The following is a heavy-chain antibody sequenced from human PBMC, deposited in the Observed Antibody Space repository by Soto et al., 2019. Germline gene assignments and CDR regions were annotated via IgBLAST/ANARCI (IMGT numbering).Heavy chain of an antibody. D-gene: IGHD4-4*01. CDR3: ACLGGGTTVLDY. CDR2: IDPSDSYT. V-gene: IGHV5-10-1*01. J-gene: IGHJ4*02. Sequence: GESLKISCKGSGYSFTSYWISWVRQMPGTGREWMGRIDPSDSYTNYSPSFQGHVTISADKSISTAYLQWSSLKASDTAMYYCACLGGGTTVLDYWGQGTLVTVSS. CDR1: GYSFTSYW.